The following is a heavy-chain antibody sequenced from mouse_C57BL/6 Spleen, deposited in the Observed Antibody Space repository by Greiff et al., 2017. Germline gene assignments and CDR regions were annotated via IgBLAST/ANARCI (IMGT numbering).Heavy chain of an antibody. D-gene: IGHD1-1*01. CDR2: IDPANGNT. V-gene: IGHV14-3*01. J-gene: IGHJ4*01. CDR3: ASHGSSSYYYAMDY. Sequence: EVQGVESVAELVRPGASVKLSCTASGFNIKNTYMHWVKQRPEQGLEWIGRIDPANGNTKYAPKFQGKATITADTSSNTAYLQLSSLTSEDTAIYYCASHGSSSYYYAMDYWGQGTSVTVSS. CDR1: GFNIKNTY.